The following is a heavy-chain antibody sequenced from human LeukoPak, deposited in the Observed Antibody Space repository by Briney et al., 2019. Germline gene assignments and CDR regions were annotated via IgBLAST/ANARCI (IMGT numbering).Heavy chain of an antibody. V-gene: IGHV1-18*01. CDR2: ISAYNGNA. CDR3: ARTPSVYCSGGNCYPGHLDF. D-gene: IGHD2-15*01. Sequence: ASVKVSCKASGYTFTSYGISWVRQAPGQGLEWMGWISAYNGNANYAQKLQGRVTMTTDTSTSTAYMELRSLRSDDTAVYYCARTPSVYCSGGNCYPGHLDFWGQGTLVTVSS. CDR1: GYTFTSYG. J-gene: IGHJ4*02.